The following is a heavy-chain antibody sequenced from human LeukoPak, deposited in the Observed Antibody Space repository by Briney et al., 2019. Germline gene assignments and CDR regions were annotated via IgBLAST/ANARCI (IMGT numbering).Heavy chain of an antibody. CDR3: TRVLAAAANALDI. CDR1: GFTFSSYG. V-gene: IGHV3-72*01. J-gene: IGHJ3*02. CDR2: SRHKAKKYST. Sequence: GGSLRLSCAASGFTFSSYGMYWVRQAPGKGLEWVGRSRHKAKKYSTEYAASVKGRFTISRDDSKNSLYLQMNSLKTEDTAVYYCTRVLAAAANALDIWGQGTMVTVSS. D-gene: IGHD6-13*01.